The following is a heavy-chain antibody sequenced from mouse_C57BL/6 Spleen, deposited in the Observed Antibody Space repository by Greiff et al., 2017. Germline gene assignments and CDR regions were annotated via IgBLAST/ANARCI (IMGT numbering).Heavy chain of an antibody. CDR2: TYWDDDK. V-gene: IGHV8-12*01. D-gene: IGHD3-2*02. CDR3: ARDSSGYVEYYFDY. Sequence: QVTLKESGPGILQSSQTLSLTCSFSGFSLTTSGMGVSWIRPPSGKGLEWLAHTYWDDDKRYNPSLKSRLTISKETSRNQVFLQLTSVDTADTAIYYCARDSSGYVEYYFDYWGQGTTLTVSS. CDR1: GFSLTTSGMG. J-gene: IGHJ2*01.